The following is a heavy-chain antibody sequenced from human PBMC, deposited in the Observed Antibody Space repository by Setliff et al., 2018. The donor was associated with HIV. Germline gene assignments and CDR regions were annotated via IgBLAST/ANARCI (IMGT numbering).Heavy chain of an antibody. D-gene: IGHD3-22*01. V-gene: IGHV4-59*12. J-gene: IGHJ6*03. Sequence: SETLSLTCAVSGGSISTYYWSWIRQPPGKGLEWIGSIYFTGSSDNNPSLKSRVTLSVDTSKHQFSLKLSSVTAADTAVYYCARDLKVYYDSSGFPYYYYMDVWGKGTTVTVSS. CDR3: ARDLKVYYDSSGFPYYYYMDV. CDR1: GGSISTYY. CDR2: IYFTGSS.